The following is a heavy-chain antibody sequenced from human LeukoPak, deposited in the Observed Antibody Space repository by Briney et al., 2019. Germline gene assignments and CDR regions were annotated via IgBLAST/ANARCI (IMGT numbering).Heavy chain of an antibody. V-gene: IGHV3-23*01. D-gene: IGHD1-26*01. CDR3: AKDQGKSGDAFDI. Sequence: GGSLRLSCAASGFTFSSYAMSWVHQAPGKGLEWVSAISGSGGSTYYADSVKGRFTISRDNSKNTLYLQMNSLRAEDTAVYYCAKDQGKSGDAFDIWGQGTMVTVSS. CDR2: ISGSGGST. CDR1: GFTFSSYA. J-gene: IGHJ3*02.